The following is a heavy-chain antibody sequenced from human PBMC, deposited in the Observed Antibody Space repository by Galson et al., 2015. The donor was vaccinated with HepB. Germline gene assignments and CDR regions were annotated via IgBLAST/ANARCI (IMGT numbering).Heavy chain of an antibody. CDR2: IIPILGIA. D-gene: IGHD1-26*01. CDR1: GGTFSSYT. Sequence: SVKVSCKASGGTFSSYTISWVRQAPGQGLEWMGRIIPILGIANYAQKFQGRVTITADKSTSTAYMELSSLKSEDTAVYYSASGPIVGAPPPGYWGQGTLVTVSS. CDR3: ASGPIVGAPPPGY. V-gene: IGHV1-69*02. J-gene: IGHJ4*02.